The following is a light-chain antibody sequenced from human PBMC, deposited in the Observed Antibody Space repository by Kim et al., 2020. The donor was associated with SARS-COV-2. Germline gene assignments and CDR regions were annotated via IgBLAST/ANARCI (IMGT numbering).Light chain of an antibody. CDR2: KAS. CDR1: QTICER. J-gene: IGKJ1*01. CDR3: QQYDSYPWT. V-gene: IGKV1-5*03. Sequence: ASVGVRVTITCRASQTICERLAWFQHKPGKAPKLLLYKASTLDSGVPSMFSGSGFGTDFTLTITSLQPDDFSVYYCQQYDSYPWTFGQGTKVDIK.